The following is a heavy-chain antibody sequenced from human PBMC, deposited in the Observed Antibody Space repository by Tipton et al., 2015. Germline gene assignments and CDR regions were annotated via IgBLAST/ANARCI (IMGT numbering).Heavy chain of an antibody. CDR1: GFTFSSYA. CDR3: AKILLSPQFDY. J-gene: IGHJ4*02. D-gene: IGHD3-9*01. Sequence: GSLRLSCAASGFTFSSYAMSWVRQAPEKGLEWVSAISGSGGNTYYADSVKGRFTIFRDNSKNTLYLQMNSLRAEDTAIYYCAKILLSPQFDYWGQGTLVTVSS. CDR2: ISGSGGNT. V-gene: IGHV3-23*01.